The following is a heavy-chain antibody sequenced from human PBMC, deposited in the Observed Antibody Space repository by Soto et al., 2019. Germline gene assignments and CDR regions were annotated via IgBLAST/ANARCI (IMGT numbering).Heavy chain of an antibody. J-gene: IGHJ6*02. Sequence: PGGSLRLSCSASGFTFSTYAMHWVRQAPGKGLEQVSSISSSSNNIYYADSVRGRFTISRDNAKNTLYLQMNSLRAEDTAVYYCARGGNSSSWYYYYYYYYGMDVWGQGTTVTVSS. CDR1: GFTFSTYA. V-gene: IGHV3-21*01. D-gene: IGHD6-13*01. CDR2: ISSSSNNI. CDR3: ARGGNSSSWYYYYYYYYGMDV.